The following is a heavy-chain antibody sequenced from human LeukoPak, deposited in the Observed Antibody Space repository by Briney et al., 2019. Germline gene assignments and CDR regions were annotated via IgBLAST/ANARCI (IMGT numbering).Heavy chain of an antibody. CDR2: ISGSGDNT. J-gene: IGHJ3*01. V-gene: IGHV3-23*01. CDR1: GFSFSNYA. Sequence: QPGGSLRLSCAASGFSFSNYAMSWVRQAPGKGLEWVSVISGSGDNTYYADSVKGRFTISRDNSKSMLYLQMNSLGADDTAVYFCARAPGHIDPFDFWGQGTMVIVSS. CDR3: ARAPGHIDPFDF.